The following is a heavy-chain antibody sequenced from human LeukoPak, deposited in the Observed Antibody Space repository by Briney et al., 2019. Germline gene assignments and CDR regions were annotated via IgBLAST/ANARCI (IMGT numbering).Heavy chain of an antibody. V-gene: IGHV4-39*01. CDR3: ATRRDFRSGIGGPLEMFDP. CDR2: MDYSGST. Sequence: SETLSLTCTVSGGSISNSNYYWAWIRQPPGKGLEWIGNMDYSGSTYYNPSLKSRVTISVDTSKNQFSLKLSSVTAADTAVYYCATRRDFRSGIGGPLEMFDPWGQGILVTVSS. CDR1: GGSISNSNYY. D-gene: IGHD3-3*01. J-gene: IGHJ5*02.